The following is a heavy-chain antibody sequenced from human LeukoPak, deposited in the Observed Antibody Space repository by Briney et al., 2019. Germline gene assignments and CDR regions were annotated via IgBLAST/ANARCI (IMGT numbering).Heavy chain of an antibody. V-gene: IGHV3-53*01. J-gene: IGHJ4*02. Sequence: GGSLRLSCAASGFTFSSYWMSWVRQAPGEGLEWVSVIYSGGSTYYADSVKGRFTISRDNSKNTLYLQMNSLRAEDTAVYYCARESWYGDYWGQGTLVTVSS. CDR2: IYSGGST. CDR3: ARESWYGDY. D-gene: IGHD6-13*01. CDR1: GFTFSSYW.